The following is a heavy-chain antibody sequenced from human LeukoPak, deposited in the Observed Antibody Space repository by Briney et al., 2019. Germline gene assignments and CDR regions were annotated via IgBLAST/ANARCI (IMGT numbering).Heavy chain of an antibody. CDR1: GFTFDDYA. J-gene: IGHJ3*02. CDR2: ISWNSGSI. D-gene: IGHD6-13*01. Sequence: GGSLRLSCAASGFTFDDYAMHWVRQAPGKGLEWVSGISWNSGSIGYADSVKGRFTISRDNAKNSLYLQMNSLRAEDTALYYCAKDTYEGWYSSTGPLAFDIWGQGTMVTVSS. CDR3: AKDTYEGWYSSTGPLAFDI. V-gene: IGHV3-9*01.